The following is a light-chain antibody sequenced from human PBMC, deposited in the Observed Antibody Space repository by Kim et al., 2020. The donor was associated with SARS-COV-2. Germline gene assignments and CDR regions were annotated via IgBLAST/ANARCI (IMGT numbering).Light chain of an antibody. J-gene: IGKJ1*01. V-gene: IGKV1-5*03. Sequence: ASVGDRVTIPCRASQSISHWLAWYQQKPGKAPKLLIYKASNLQQGVPSRFSGSGSGTEFTLTISSLQPDDFATYYCQQYETYSRTFGQGTKVDIK. CDR2: KAS. CDR1: QSISHW. CDR3: QQYETYSRT.